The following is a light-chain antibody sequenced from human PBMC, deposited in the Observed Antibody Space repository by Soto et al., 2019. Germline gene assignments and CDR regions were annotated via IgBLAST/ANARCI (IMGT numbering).Light chain of an antibody. Sequence: QSALTQPASVSGSPGQSITISCTGTSSDVGGYNYVSWYQQHPGKAPKLMIYEVSDRPSGVSNRFSGSKSGNTASLTISGLQADVEAHYYCSSCTSSIVVFGGGTTPTVL. CDR1: SSDVGGYNY. CDR3: SSCTSSIVV. CDR2: EVS. J-gene: IGLJ2*01. V-gene: IGLV2-14*01.